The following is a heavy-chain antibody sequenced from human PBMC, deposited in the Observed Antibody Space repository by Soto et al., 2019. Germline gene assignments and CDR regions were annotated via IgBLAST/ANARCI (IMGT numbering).Heavy chain of an antibody. J-gene: IGHJ4*02. CDR2: INTYNSDT. D-gene: IGHD2-15*01. V-gene: IGHV1-18*04. CDR1: GYAFTSYG. Sequence: QVHLVQSGAEVKKPGASVKVSCKASGYAFTSYGMIWVRQAPGQGLERMGWINTYNSDTNSAPRLQGRITMTTDTSTSTAYMELRSLTSDDTAVYYCVRDERDSCRGGNCFDFDYWGQGTLVSVSS. CDR3: VRDERDSCRGGNCFDFDY.